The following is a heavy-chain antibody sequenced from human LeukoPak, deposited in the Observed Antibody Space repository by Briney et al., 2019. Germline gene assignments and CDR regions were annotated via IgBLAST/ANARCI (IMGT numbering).Heavy chain of an antibody. V-gene: IGHV4-59*08. Sequence: SETLSLTCTVSGDSISTYYWNWIRQPPGKGLEWIGHVHYSGSTNYNPSLNSRVTISVDTSKSQFSLKLNSVTAADTAVYYCARRVSGSGFGESNWFDPWGQGTLVTVSS. J-gene: IGHJ5*02. CDR3: ARRVSGSGFGESNWFDP. D-gene: IGHD3-10*01. CDR1: GDSISTYY. CDR2: VHYSGST.